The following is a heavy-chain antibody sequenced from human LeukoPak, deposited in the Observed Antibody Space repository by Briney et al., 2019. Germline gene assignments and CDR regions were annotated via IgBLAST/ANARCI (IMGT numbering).Heavy chain of an antibody. V-gene: IGHV3-53*05. Sequence: GGSLRLSCAASGFTVSSNYMSWVRQAPGKGLEWVSVIYSGGSTYYADSVKGRFAISRDNAKNSLYLQMNCLRAEDTAVYYCAKDIAVAYIDYWGQGTLVTVSS. CDR3: AKDIAVAYIDY. D-gene: IGHD6-19*01. CDR2: IYSGGST. CDR1: GFTVSSNY. J-gene: IGHJ4*02.